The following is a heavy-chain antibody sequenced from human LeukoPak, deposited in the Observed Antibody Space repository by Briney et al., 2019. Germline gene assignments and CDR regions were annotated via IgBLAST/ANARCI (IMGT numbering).Heavy chain of an antibody. Sequence: GGSLRLSCAASGNYWMHWVRQAPGKGLVWVSHINSDGSWTSYADSVKGRFTISKDNANNTVYLQMSSLRAEDTAVYYCVSFYETYWGRGTLVTVSS. D-gene: IGHD2/OR15-2a*01. CDR3: VSFYETY. CDR1: GNYW. J-gene: IGHJ4*02. CDR2: INSDGSWT. V-gene: IGHV3-74*01.